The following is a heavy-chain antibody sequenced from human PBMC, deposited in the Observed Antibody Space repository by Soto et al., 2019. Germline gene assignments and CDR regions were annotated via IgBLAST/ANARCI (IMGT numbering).Heavy chain of an antibody. CDR2: ISYDGSNK. D-gene: IGHD5-12*01. J-gene: IGHJ4*02. V-gene: IGHV3-30*18. Sequence: QVQLVESGGGVVQPGRSLRLSCAASGFTFSSYGMHWVRQAPGKGLEWVAVISYDGSNKYYADSVKGRFTISRDNSKNALYLQMNCLRAEDTAVYYCAKDQAYSGRWGSLDYWGQGTLVTVSS. CDR3: AKDQAYSGRWGSLDY. CDR1: GFTFSSYG.